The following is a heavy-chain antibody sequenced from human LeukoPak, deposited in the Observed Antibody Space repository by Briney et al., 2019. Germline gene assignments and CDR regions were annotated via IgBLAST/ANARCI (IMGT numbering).Heavy chain of an antibody. V-gene: IGHV3-33*01. D-gene: IGHD3-9*01. CDR2: IWYDGSNK. J-gene: IGHJ4*02. CDR3: ARGDYDILTGLPTNYFDY. Sequence: GGSLRLSCAASGFTFSSYGMHWVRQAPGKGLEWVAVIWYDGSNKYYADSVKGRFTISRENSKNTLYLQMNSLRAEDTAVYYCARGDYDILTGLPTNYFDYWGQGPLVTVSS. CDR1: GFTFSSYG.